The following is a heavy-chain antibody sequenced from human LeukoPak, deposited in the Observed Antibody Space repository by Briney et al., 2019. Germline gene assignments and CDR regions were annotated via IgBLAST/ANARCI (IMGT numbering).Heavy chain of an antibody. V-gene: IGHV1-8*02. D-gene: IGHD5-12*01. CDR2: MNPSSGNT. CDR1: GGTFSNYA. CDR3: ATTLRNKPP. Sequence: ASVKVSCKASGGTFSNYAINWVRQATGQGLEWLGYMNPSSGNTGYAQKFQGRVTMTSDTSISTAYMELSSLRSEDTAMYYCATTLRNKPPWGQGTLVTVSS. J-gene: IGHJ4*02.